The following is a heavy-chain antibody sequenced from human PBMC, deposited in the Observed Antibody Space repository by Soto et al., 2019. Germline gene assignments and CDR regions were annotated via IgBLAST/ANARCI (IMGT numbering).Heavy chain of an antibody. CDR2: IYYSGST. CDR1: GGSINSYY. J-gene: IGHJ4*02. D-gene: IGHD2-2*01. Sequence: QVQLQESGPGLVKPSETLSLTCTVSGGSINSYYWSWIRQHPGKGLEWIGYIYYSGSTNYNPSLKSRVTISEDTSKKQLSMKPTSGTAADTAVYYCARAGPFPYDYLDSWGQGTLVTVSS. V-gene: IGHV4-59*01. CDR3: ARAGPFPYDYLDS.